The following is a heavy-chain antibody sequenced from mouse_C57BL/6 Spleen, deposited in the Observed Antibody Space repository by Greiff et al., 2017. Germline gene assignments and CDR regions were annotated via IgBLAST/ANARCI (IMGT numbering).Heavy chain of an antibody. V-gene: IGHV5-9*01. J-gene: IGHJ1*03. CDR3: AREGLPPTRYFDV. CDR2: ISGGGGNT. D-gene: IGHD2-10*01. Sequence: EVKLMESGGGLVKPGGSLKLSCAASGFTFSSYTMSWVRQTPEKRLEWVATISGGGGNTYYPDSVKGRFTISRDNAKNTLYLQMSSLRSEDTALYYCAREGLPPTRYFDVWGTGTTVTVSS. CDR1: GFTFSSYT.